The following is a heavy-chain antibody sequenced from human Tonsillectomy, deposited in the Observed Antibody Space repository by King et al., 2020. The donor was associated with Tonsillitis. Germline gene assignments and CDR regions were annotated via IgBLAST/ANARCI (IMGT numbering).Heavy chain of an antibody. CDR1: GGTFSTHA. Sequence: HVQLVESGAEVKKPGSSVKVSCKASGGTFSTHAISWVRQAPGQGLEWMGGIIPMFGPAKYAQKFQGRVTITADESTSTAFMELSSLRSEDTAVYYCATVRQDIEVVPAASDAFDTWGQGTRVTVPS. D-gene: IGHD2-2*01. CDR3: ATVRQDIEVVPAASDAFDT. CDR2: IIPMFGPA. J-gene: IGHJ3*02. V-gene: IGHV1-69*01.